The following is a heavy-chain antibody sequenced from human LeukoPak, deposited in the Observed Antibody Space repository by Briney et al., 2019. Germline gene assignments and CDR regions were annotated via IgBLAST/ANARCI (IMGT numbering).Heavy chain of an antibody. D-gene: IGHD3-10*01. V-gene: IGHV3-23*01. CDR2: ISGSGGST. Sequence: GGSLRLSCAASGFTFSSYAMSWVRQAPGKGLEWVSGISGSGGSTYYADSVKGRFTISRDNSKNTLYLQMNSLRAEDTAVYYCAKDVRLVRGVNYGSIIDYFDYWGQGTLVTVSS. CDR1: GFTFSSYA. CDR3: AKDVRLVRGVNYGSIIDYFDY. J-gene: IGHJ4*02.